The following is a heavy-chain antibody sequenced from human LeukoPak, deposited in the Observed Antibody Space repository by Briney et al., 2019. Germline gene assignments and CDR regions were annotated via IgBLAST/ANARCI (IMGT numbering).Heavy chain of an antibody. CDR1: GGSISSGDYY. CDR2: IYYSGST. D-gene: IGHD6-19*01. Sequence: SETLSLTCTVSGGSISSGDYYWSWIRQPPGKGLEWIGSIYYSGSTYYNPSLKSRVTISVDTSKNQFSLKLSSVTAADTAVYYCARDLSSGWYYFDYWGQGTLVTVSS. V-gene: IGHV4-39*07. CDR3: ARDLSSGWYYFDY. J-gene: IGHJ4*02.